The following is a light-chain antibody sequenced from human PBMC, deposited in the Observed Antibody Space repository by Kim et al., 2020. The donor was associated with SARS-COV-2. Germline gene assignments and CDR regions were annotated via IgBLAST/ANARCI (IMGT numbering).Light chain of an antibody. CDR2: KAS. CDR3: QKYNTYPIT. V-gene: IGKV1-5*03. Sequence: ASVGDRVTITCRARQSINTWLAWYQQKPGKAPKPLIYKASSLESGVPSRFSGSGSGTEFTLTISSLQPDDFATYYCQKYNTYPITFGQGTRLEIK. J-gene: IGKJ5*01. CDR1: QSINTW.